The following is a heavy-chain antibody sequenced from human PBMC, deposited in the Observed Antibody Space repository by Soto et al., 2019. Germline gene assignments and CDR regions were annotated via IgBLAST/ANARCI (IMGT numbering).Heavy chain of an antibody. CDR2: LWSADLT. Sequence: GGSLRLSCAASGFTVSSKYMTWVRQAPGKGLEWVSILWSADLTYYADSVKGRFTISRDNFKNTVYLQMNGLGVEDSGVYFCARELPPDLWGQGTLVTVSS. D-gene: IGHD2-15*01. V-gene: IGHV3-53*01. J-gene: IGHJ4*01. CDR3: ARELPPDL. CDR1: GFTVSSKY.